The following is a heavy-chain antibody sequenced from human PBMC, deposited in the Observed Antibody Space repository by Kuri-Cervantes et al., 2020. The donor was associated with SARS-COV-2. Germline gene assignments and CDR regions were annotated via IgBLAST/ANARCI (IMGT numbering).Heavy chain of an antibody. J-gene: IGHJ4*02. CDR1: GFTFSSYS. Sequence: GESLKISCAASGFTFSSYSMNWVRQAPGKGLEWVSSISSSSSYIYYADSVKGRFPISRDNAKNSLYLQMNSLRAEDTAVYYCARGGWIAATDYFDYWGQGTLVTVSS. V-gene: IGHV3-21*01. D-gene: IGHD6-13*01. CDR3: ARGGWIAATDYFDY. CDR2: ISSSSSYI.